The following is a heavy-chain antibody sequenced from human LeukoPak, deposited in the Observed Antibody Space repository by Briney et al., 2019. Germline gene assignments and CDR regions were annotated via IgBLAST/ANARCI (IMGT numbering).Heavy chain of an antibody. D-gene: IGHD3-10*01. V-gene: IGHV6-1*01. J-gene: IGHJ4*02. CDR1: GDSVSSNNAS. CDR2: TYHRSKWYH. Sequence: SQTLSLTCAISGDSVSSNNASCDWIRQSPSRGLEWLGRTYHRSKWYHDYAVSVRSRISINPDTSKNQFSLQLNSVTPEDTAVYYCARNRGAATGFDYWGQGTLVTVSS. CDR3: ARNRGAATGFDY.